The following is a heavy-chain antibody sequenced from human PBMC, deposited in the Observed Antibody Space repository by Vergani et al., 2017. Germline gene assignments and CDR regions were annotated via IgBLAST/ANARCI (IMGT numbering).Heavy chain of an antibody. J-gene: IGHJ3*02. CDR1: GGPLRSSRYY. CDR2: FDYSGST. CDR3: AIPRDFDSLTSFDI. D-gene: IGHD3-9*01. V-gene: IGHV4-39*01. Sequence: QLLLQESGPGLVKPSETLSLTRTVSGGPLRSSRYYLGWTRRPPGKGLEWIGHFDYSGSTYSNPSLKSRVTRSVDTSKNQFALKLRSVTAAYTAVYYCAIPRDFDSLTSFDIWGQGTMVTVSS.